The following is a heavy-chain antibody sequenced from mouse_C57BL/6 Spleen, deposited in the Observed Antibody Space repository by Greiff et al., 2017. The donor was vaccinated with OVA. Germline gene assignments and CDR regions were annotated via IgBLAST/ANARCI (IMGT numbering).Heavy chain of an antibody. CDR1: GYTFTSYW. J-gene: IGHJ3*01. CDR2: IDPSDSYT. Sequence: QVQLQQPGAELVKPGASVKLSCKASGYTFTSYWMQWVKQRPGQGLEWIGEIDPSDSYTNYNQKFKGKATLTVDTSSSTVYMQLSSLTSEDSAVYYCAIYDYGSWFAYWGQGTLVTVSA. CDR3: AIYDYGSWFAY. D-gene: IGHD2-4*01. V-gene: IGHV1-50*01.